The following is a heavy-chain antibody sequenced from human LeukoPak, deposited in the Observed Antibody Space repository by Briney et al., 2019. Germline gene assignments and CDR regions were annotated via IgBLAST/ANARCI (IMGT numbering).Heavy chain of an antibody. CDR2: IYTSGST. Sequence: SETLSLTCTVSGGSISSYYWSWIRQPPGKGLEWIGYIYTSGSTNYNPSLKSRDTISVDTSKNQFSLKLSSVTAADTAVYYCARQHCSGRSCYYDYWGQGTLVTVSS. CDR3: ARQHCSGRSCYYDY. D-gene: IGHD2-15*01. CDR1: GGSISSYY. J-gene: IGHJ4*02. V-gene: IGHV4-4*09.